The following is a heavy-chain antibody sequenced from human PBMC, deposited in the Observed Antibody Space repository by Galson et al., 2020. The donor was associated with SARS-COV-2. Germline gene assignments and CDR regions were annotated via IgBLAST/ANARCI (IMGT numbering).Heavy chain of an antibody. CDR1: GFTFSSYA. CDR3: ARLAAADIRYYFDY. CDR2: ISGSGGST. Sequence: GGSLRLSCAASGFTFSSYAMSWVRQAPGTGLEWVSAISGSGGSTYYADSVKGRFTISRDNSKNTLYLQMNSLRAEDTAVYYCARLAAADIRYYFDYWGQGTLVTVSS. J-gene: IGHJ4*02. V-gene: IGHV3-23*01. D-gene: IGHD6-13*01.